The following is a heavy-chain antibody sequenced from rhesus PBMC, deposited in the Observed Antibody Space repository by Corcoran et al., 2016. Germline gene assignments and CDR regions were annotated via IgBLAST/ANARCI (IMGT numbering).Heavy chain of an antibody. Sequence: QVQLQESGPGLVKSSETLSLTCAVSGAFVNSNSWTWIRQPPGKGLEWIGRIFGDGGSTTSNPPLTGRVTISRDTSKNQFSLKLNSVTAADTAVYYCGRGRVVNDRGLDSWGQGVLVTVSS. D-gene: IGHD3-28*01. J-gene: IGHJ4*01. CDR3: GRGRVVNDRGLDS. CDR2: IFGDGGST. V-gene: IGHV4-147*01. CDR1: GAFVNSNS.